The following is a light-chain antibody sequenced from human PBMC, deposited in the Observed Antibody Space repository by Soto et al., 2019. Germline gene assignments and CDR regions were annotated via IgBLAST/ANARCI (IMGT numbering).Light chain of an antibody. CDR1: QSFRGL. CDR3: QQRHMWPIT. J-gene: IGKJ5*01. V-gene: IGKV3-11*01. CDR2: DAY. Sequence: EVVLTQSPVTLSLSPGERATLSCRASQSFRGLLAWYQQKPGQAPRLLIYDAYNRATGIQPRFSGSGSGTDFTLTISSQEPEDSAVYYCQQRHMWPITFGQGTRLEIK.